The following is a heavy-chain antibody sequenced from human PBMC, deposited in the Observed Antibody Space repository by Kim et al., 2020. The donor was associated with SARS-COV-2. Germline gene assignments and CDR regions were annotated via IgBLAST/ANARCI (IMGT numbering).Heavy chain of an antibody. CDR2: IYYSGST. V-gene: IGHV4-39*01. J-gene: IGHJ5*02. D-gene: IGHD2-15*01. CDR1: GGSISSSSYY. CDR3: ARQARRGHIVARNDWFDP. Sequence: SETLSLTCTVSGGSISSSSYYWGWIRQPPGKGLEWIGSIYYSGSTYYNPSLKSRVTISVDTSKNQFSLKLSSVTAADTAVYYCARQARRGHIVARNDWFDPWGQGTLVTVSS.